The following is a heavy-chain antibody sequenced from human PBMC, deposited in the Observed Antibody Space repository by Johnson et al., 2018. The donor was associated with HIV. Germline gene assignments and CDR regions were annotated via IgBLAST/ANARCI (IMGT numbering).Heavy chain of an antibody. CDR2: ISSNGGST. D-gene: IGHD5-24*01. CDR3: ARGGLEMATITDAFDI. V-gene: IGHV3-64*01. Sequence: VPLIESGGGLVQPARSLRLSCSVSAFIFSSYAMHWVRQAPGKGLEYISTISSNGGSTYYANSVKGRFTISRDNSKNTLYLQMGSLRAEDMAVYYCARGGLEMATITDAFDILGQGTMVTVSS. CDR1: AFIFSSYA. J-gene: IGHJ3*02.